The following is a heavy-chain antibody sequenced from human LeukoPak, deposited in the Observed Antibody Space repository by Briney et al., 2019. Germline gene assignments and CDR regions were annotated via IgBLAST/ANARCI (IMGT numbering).Heavy chain of an antibody. CDR1: GGSFSGYY. D-gene: IGHD6-19*01. CDR3: APRRSFRSGWSDY. CDR2: INHSGST. J-gene: IGHJ4*02. Sequence: SETLSLTCAVYGGSFSGYYWSWIRQPPGKGLEWIGEINHSGSTNYNPSLKSRVTISVDTSKNQFSLKLSSVTAADTAVYYCAPRRSFRSGWSDYWGQGTLVTVSS. V-gene: IGHV4-34*01.